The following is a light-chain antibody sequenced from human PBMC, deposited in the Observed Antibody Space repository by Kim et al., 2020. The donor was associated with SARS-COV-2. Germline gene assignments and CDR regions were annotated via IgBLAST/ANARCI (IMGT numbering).Light chain of an antibody. CDR2: GTS. Sequence: PGRTVTLTCASNTGAVTSAYYPSWFQQKPGQAPRALIYGTSNKQSWTPARFSGSLLGGKAALTLSDVQPEDEAEYYCVLYYGGAWVFGGGTELTVL. CDR3: VLYYGGAWV. V-gene: IGLV7-43*01. CDR1: TGAVTSAYY. J-gene: IGLJ3*02.